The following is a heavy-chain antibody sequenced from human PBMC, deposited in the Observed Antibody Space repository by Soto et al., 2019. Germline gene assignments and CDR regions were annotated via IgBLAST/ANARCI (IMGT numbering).Heavy chain of an antibody. CDR3: VKARDSVVVEDNWFDA. D-gene: IGHD2-15*01. V-gene: IGHV3-33*06. Sequence: QVQLVESGGGVVQPGRSLRLSCAASGFTFSSYGMHWVRQAPGKGLEWVAVIWYDGRNKYYADSVKGRFTIPRDNSKNTLYLQMNSQRAEDTAVYYCVKARDSVVVEDNWFDAWGQGTLVTVSS. CDR2: IWYDGRNK. J-gene: IGHJ5*02. CDR1: GFTFSSYG.